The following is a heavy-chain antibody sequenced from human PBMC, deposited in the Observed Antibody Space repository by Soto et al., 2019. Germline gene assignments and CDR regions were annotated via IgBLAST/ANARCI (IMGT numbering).Heavy chain of an antibody. CDR3: AGDEGYYYSGVDV. CDR2: IYPSANT. V-gene: IGHV4-4*07. CDR1: GGSISSYY. J-gene: IGHJ6*02. Sequence: PSETLSLTCTVSGGSISSYYWSWIRQTAGKGLEWIGRIYPSANTNYNPSLKSLVTMSIDTSKNQLSLKLRSVTAADRAVYFCAGDEGYYYSGVDVWGQGTAVTVSS.